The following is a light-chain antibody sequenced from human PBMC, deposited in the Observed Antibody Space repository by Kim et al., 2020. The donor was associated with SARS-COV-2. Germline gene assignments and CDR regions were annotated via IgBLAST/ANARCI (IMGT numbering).Light chain of an antibody. J-gene: IGKJ1*01. V-gene: IGKV1-39*01. CDR2: GAS. CDR1: QNIDAY. Sequence: ASVGDGVTITCRASQNIDAYLNWYRQSPGSAPDLLIFGASTLHSGVPSRFSASGSGTEFTLTITSLQPEDFATYFCQQSYTTPWTFGQGTKVDIK. CDR3: QQSYTTPWT.